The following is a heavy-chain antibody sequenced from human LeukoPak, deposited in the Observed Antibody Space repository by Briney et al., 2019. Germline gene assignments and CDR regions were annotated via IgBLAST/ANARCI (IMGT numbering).Heavy chain of an antibody. J-gene: IGHJ6*02. CDR3: ARNSVVRGYIS. CDR2: IYYSGST. V-gene: IGHV4-39*01. D-gene: IGHD3-10*01. Sequence: SETLSLTCTVSGGSISSSSYYWGWIRQPPGKGLEWIGSIYYSGSTYYDPSLKSRVTISVDTSKNQFSLKLSSVTAADTAVYYCARNSVVRGYISWGQGTTVTVSS. CDR1: GGSISSSSYY.